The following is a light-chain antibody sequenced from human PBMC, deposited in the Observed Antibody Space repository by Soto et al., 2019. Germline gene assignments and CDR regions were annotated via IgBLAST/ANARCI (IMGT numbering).Light chain of an antibody. CDR1: SSDVGTYDF. CDR2: DVS. CDR3: CLYAVTFYV. Sequence: QSAPTQPRSVSGSPGQSVTISCTGTSSDVGTYDFVSWYQQHPGKAPRLMTFDVSERPSGVPDRFSGSKSGNTASLTISGLQAEDEADYYCCLYAVTFYVFGTGTKVTVL. J-gene: IGLJ1*01. V-gene: IGLV2-11*01.